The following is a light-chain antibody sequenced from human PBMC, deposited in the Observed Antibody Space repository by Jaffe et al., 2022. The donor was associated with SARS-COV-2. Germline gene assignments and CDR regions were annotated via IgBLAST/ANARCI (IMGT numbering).Light chain of an antibody. Sequence: EIVLTQSPGTLSLSPGERATLSCRASQSLSSNYLAWYQHKPGQAPRLLIYGASSRATGVPDRFSGSGSGTDFTLTISRLEPEDFAVYYCQHYGRSPHYTFGQGTKLEIK. V-gene: IGKV3-20*01. CDR3: QHYGRSPHYT. CDR2: GAS. J-gene: IGKJ2*01. CDR1: QSLSSNY.